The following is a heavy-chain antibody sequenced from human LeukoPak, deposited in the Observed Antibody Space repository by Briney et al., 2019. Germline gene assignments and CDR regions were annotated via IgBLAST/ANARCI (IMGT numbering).Heavy chain of an antibody. Sequence: GGSLRLSCAASGFTFSSYAMTWVRQAPGKGLEWVSVIGDSGGGTDYADSVKGRFTISRDNSKNTLYLQMNSLRAEDTAVYYCAKVHYSSSWYNSQDYWGQGTLVTVSS. V-gene: IGHV3-23*01. CDR1: GFTFSSYA. D-gene: IGHD6-13*01. CDR2: IGDSGGGT. CDR3: AKVHYSSSWYNSQDY. J-gene: IGHJ4*02.